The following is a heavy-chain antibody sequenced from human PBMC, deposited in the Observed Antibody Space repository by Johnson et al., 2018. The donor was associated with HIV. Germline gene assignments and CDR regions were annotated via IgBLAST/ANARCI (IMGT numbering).Heavy chain of an antibody. Sequence: QVQLVESGGGVVQPGRSLRLSCAASGITFSNYAMHWVRQAPGKGLEWVAVISYDGSSKYYADSVKGRFTISRDNTKNSLYLQMNSLRAEDTAVYYCAREEVTIFGVAYDAVDIWGQGTMVTVSS. J-gene: IGHJ3*02. CDR2: ISYDGSSK. D-gene: IGHD3-3*01. V-gene: IGHV3-30-3*01. CDR1: GITFSNYA. CDR3: AREEVTIFGVAYDAVDI.